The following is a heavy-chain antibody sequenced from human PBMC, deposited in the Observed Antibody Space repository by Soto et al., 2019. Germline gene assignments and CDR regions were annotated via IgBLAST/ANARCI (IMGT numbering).Heavy chain of an antibody. V-gene: IGHV3-23*01. CDR3: ARAEYSSSDY. CDR1: GFTFSSYA. D-gene: IGHD6-6*01. Sequence: EVQLLESGGGLVQPGGSLRLSCAASGFTFSSYAMSWVRQAPGKGLEWVSAISGSGGSTYYADSVKGRFTISRDNSKNTLYPQMTSLRAEDTAVYYCARAEYSSSDYWGQGTLVTVSS. J-gene: IGHJ4*02. CDR2: ISGSGGST.